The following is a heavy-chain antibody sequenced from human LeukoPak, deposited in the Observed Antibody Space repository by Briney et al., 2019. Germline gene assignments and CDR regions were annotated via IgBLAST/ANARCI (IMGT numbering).Heavy chain of an antibody. CDR1: GHNFIYYW. Sequence: GESLKISCQSSGHNFIYYWIAWVRQMPGRGLEWMGIIYPGDSDTRYSPSFQGQVTISADESLSTAFLQLKSLKASDTAMYYCARQDGNSEFYFDSWGQGTLVTVSS. CDR2: IYPGDSDT. D-gene: IGHD4-23*01. J-gene: IGHJ4*02. V-gene: IGHV5-51*01. CDR3: ARQDGNSEFYFDS.